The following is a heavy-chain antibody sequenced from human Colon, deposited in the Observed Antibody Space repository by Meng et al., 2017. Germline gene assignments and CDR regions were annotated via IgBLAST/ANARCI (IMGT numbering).Heavy chain of an antibody. CDR1: GYTFTTYG. CDR2: INTNTGKP. J-gene: IGHJ4*02. V-gene: IGHV7-4-1*02. Sequence: QGQRVQSGSGLKKPGASGRISCKASGYTFTTYGMNWVRQAPGQGLEWMGWINTNTGKPTYAQGLTGRFVFSLDTSVSTAYLQISSLKAEDTAVYYCTRDSEAADYWGQGTLVTVSS. CDR3: TRDSEAADY. D-gene: IGHD6-25*01.